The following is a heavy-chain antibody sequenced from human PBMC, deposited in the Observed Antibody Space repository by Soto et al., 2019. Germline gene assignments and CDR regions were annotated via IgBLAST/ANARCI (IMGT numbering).Heavy chain of an antibody. CDR3: ARDHRPYYDILTGPFDY. J-gene: IGHJ4*02. Sequence: PGGSLRLSCAASGFTFSSYSMNWVRQAPGKGLEWVSGVSWNGSRTHYADSVKGRFIISRDNSRNFLYQQMNSLRPEDMAVYYCARDHRPYYDILTGPFDYWGQGTLVTVSS. V-gene: IGHV3-35*01. D-gene: IGHD3-9*01. CDR2: VSWNGSRT. CDR1: GFTFSSYS.